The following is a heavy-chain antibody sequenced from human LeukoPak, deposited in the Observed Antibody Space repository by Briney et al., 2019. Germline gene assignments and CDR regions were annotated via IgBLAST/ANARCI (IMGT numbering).Heavy chain of an antibody. V-gene: IGHV4-4*07. J-gene: IGHJ6*02. CDR3: ARDRDTAMVFVKGYYYYGMDV. Sequence: SETLSLTCTVSGGSISSYYWSWIRQPAGKGLEWIGRIYTSGSTNYNPSLKSRVTMSVDTSKNQFSLKLGSVTAADTAVYYCARDRDTAMVFVKGYYYYGMDVWGQGTTVTVSS. D-gene: IGHD5-18*01. CDR2: IYTSGST. CDR1: GGSISSYY.